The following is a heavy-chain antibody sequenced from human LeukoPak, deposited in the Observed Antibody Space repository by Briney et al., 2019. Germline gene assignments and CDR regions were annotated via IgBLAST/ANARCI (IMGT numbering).Heavy chain of an antibody. J-gene: IGHJ4*02. CDR3: TRLMITFGGVIVPYFDY. D-gene: IGHD3-16*02. V-gene: IGHV3-53*01. Sequence: GGSLRLSCGASGFTVSGNYMSWVRQAPGKGLEWVSVTYSGGSTFYADSVKGRFTISRDSSKNTLYLQMNSLRAEDTAVYYCTRLMITFGGVIVPYFDYWGQGTLVTVSS. CDR1: GFTVSGNY. CDR2: TYSGGST.